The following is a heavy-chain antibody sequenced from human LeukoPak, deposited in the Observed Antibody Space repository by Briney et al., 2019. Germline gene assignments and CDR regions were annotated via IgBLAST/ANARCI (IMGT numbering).Heavy chain of an antibody. CDR3: AGRYYYGSGSYGVRHYYYYYMDV. J-gene: IGHJ6*03. CDR2: TNHSGSS. V-gene: IGHV4-34*04. Sequence: SETLSLTCVVYRGSFSGNYWSWIRQPPGKGLEWIGETNHSGSSSNNPSLKSRGTTSVDTSKNQFSLKLSSVTAADTAVYYCAGRYYYGSGSYGVRHYYYYYMDVWGKGTTVTISS. D-gene: IGHD3-10*01. CDR1: RGSFSGNY.